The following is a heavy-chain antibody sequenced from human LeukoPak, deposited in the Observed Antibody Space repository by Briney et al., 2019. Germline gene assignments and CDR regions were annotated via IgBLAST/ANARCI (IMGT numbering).Heavy chain of an antibody. Sequence: ASVKVSCKASGYTFTGYYMHWVRQAPGQGLEWMGIINPSGDSTSYEQRFQGRLTMTRDTSTNTVYMELSSLRSEDTAVYYCARHPSLQLHHFDYWGQGTLVTVSS. CDR2: INPSGDST. D-gene: IGHD1-1*01. J-gene: IGHJ4*02. CDR3: ARHPSLQLHHFDY. CDR1: GYTFTGYY. V-gene: IGHV1-46*01.